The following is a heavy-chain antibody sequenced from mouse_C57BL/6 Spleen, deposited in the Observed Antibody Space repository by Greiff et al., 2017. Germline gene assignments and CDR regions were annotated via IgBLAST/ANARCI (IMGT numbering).Heavy chain of an antibody. CDR2: ISSGGDYS. D-gene: IGHD3-1*01. CDR1: GFTFSSYA. Sequence: EVKLVESGEGLVKPGGSLKLSCAASGFTFSSYAMSWVRQTPEQRLEWVAYISSGGDYSYYADTVKGRFTISRDNARNTLYLQMSSLKSEDTSMYYCTRDVGDGGYFDYWGQGTTLTVSS. V-gene: IGHV5-9-1*02. CDR3: TRDVGDGGYFDY. J-gene: IGHJ2*01.